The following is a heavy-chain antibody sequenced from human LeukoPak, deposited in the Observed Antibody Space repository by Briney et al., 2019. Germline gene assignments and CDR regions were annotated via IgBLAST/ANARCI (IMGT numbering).Heavy chain of an antibody. J-gene: IGHJ3*02. CDR2: IYYSGST. Sequence: SETLSLTCTVSGGSISSYYWSWIRQPPGKGLEWFGYIYYSGSTNYNPSLKSRVTISVDTSKNQFSLKLSSVTAADTAVYYCARHRERGDAFDIWGQGTMVTVSS. V-gene: IGHV4-59*08. CDR1: GGSISSYY. CDR3: ARHRERGDAFDI.